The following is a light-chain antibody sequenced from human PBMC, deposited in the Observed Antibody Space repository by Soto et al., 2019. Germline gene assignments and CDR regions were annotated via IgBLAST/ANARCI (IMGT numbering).Light chain of an antibody. CDR2: GAS. J-gene: IGKJ2*01. Sequence: EIVLTQSPGTLSLSPGERATLSCRASQSVSSSYLAWYHQKPGQAPRLLIYGASSRATCIPDRLSGSGSGKDFTLNISGLEPEDFAVYFCQQYGNSPPNTFGQGTKVEIK. CDR3: QQYGNSPPNT. CDR1: QSVSSSY. V-gene: IGKV3-20*01.